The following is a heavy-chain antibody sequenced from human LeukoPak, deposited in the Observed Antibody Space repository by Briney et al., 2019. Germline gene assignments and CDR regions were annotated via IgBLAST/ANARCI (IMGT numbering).Heavy chain of an antibody. D-gene: IGHD1-14*01. V-gene: IGHV1-69*05. CDR1: GYTFTSYG. Sequence: SVKVSCKASGYTFTSYGISWVRQAPGQGLEWMGGIIPIFGTANYAQKFQGRVTITTDESTSTAYMELSSLRSEDTAVYYCAMYRSNWFDPWGQGTLVTVSS. J-gene: IGHJ5*02. CDR2: IIPIFGTA. CDR3: AMYRSNWFDP.